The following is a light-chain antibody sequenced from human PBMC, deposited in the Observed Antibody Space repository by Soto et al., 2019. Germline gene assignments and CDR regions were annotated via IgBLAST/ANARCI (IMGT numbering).Light chain of an antibody. V-gene: IGKV1-16*01. CDR1: QVISNY. J-gene: IGKJ5*01. Sequence: DIQMTQSPSSLSASVGDRVTITCRASQVISNYLAWFQQKPGKAPKFLIYAASNLESGVPSRFSGSGSGTDFTLTISSLQPEDFATYYCQQYDSYPVTFGQGTRLEIK. CDR2: AAS. CDR3: QQYDSYPVT.